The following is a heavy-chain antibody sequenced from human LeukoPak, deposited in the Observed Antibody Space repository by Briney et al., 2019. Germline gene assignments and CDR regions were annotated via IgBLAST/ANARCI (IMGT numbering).Heavy chain of an antibody. CDR2: INPSGGDT. D-gene: IGHD2-21*01. CDR3: AREKGGEDY. J-gene: IGHJ4*02. Sequence: ASVKVSCKASGYTFTRYYMHWVRQAPGQELEWMGMINPSGGDTTYAQKLQGRVTMTRDTSTSTVYMELSSLRSEDTAVYYCAREKGGEDYGGRGPLVTVSS. V-gene: IGHV1-46*01. CDR1: GYTFTRYY.